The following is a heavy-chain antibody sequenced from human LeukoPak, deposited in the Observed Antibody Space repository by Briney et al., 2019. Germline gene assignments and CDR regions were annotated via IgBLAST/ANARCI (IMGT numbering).Heavy chain of an antibody. D-gene: IGHD1-26*01. CDR1: GFTFSSYW. J-gene: IGHJ6*03. V-gene: IGHV3-7*01. CDR3: ARGLVGATLYYYYCYMDV. CDR2: IKQDGSEK. Sequence: GGSLRLSCAASGFTFSSYWMSWVRQAPGKGLEWVANIKQDGSEKYYVDSVKGRFTISRDNAKNSLYLQMNSLRAEDTAVYYCARGLVGATLYYYYCYMDVWGKGTTVTVSS.